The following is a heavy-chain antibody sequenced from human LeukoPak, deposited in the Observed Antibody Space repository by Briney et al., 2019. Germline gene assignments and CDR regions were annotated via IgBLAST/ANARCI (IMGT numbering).Heavy chain of an antibody. V-gene: IGHV4-30-2*01. Sequence: SQTLSLTCTVSGGSISSGGYYWSWIRQPPGKGLEWIGYIYHSGSTYYNPSLKSRVTISVDRSKNQFSLKLSSVTAADTAVYYCARERQPGTAHPWGQGTLVTVSS. CDR1: GGSISSGGYY. CDR3: ARERQPGTAHP. J-gene: IGHJ5*02. CDR2: IYHSGST. D-gene: IGHD5-18*01.